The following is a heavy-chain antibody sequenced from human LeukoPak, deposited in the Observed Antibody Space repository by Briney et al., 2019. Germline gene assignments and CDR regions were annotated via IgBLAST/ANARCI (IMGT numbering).Heavy chain of an antibody. CDR3: ARDHPYSSGWYGRVEALDL. CDR2: INANSGGT. Sequence: ASVKVSCKASGFIFTGYYMHWVRQAPGQGLEWMGCINANSGGTNYAQKFQGRVTMTRDTSICTAYMDLSRLRSDDTAVYYCARDHPYSSGWYGRVEALDLWGQGTTVTVSS. CDR1: GFIFTGYY. V-gene: IGHV1-2*02. D-gene: IGHD6-19*01. J-gene: IGHJ3*01.